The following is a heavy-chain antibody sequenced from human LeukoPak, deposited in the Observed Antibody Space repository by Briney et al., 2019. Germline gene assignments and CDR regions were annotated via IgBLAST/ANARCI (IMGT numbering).Heavy chain of an antibody. CDR1: GLTFRSYD. V-gene: IGHV3-13*01. CDR2: IGTSDDT. J-gene: IGHJ3*02. Sequence: GGSLRLSCAASGLTFRSYDMHWVRQATGKGLEWVSAIGTSDDTYYPDSVKGRFTISREDAKNSLYLQMDSLRAGDAAVYYCAREGGRGRAFDMWGQGTMVTVSS. CDR3: AREGGRGRAFDM. D-gene: IGHD1-26*01.